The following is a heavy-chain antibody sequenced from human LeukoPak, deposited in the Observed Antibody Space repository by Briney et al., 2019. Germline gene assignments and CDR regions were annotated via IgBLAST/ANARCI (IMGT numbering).Heavy chain of an antibody. CDR2: IIPIFGTA. CDR1: GGTFSSYA. D-gene: IGHD3-10*01. Sequence: SVKVSCKASGGTFSSYAISWVRQAPGQGLEWMGGIIPIFGTANYAQKFQGRVTITADESTSTAYMELSSLRSEDTAVYYCARTKYYGSGTDRSVAFDIWGQGTMVTV. V-gene: IGHV1-69*01. J-gene: IGHJ3*02. CDR3: ARTKYYGSGTDRSVAFDI.